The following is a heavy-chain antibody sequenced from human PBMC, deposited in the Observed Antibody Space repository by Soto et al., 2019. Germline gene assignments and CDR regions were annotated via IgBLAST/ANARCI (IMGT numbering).Heavy chain of an antibody. CDR3: ARQIYDSDTGPNFQYYFDS. V-gene: IGHV5-10-1*01. J-gene: IGHJ4*02. CDR2: IDPSDSQT. Sequence: GESLKISCKGSGYGFAGYWITWVRQKPGKGLEWMGRIDPSDSQTYYSPSFRGHVTISVTKSITTVFLQWSSLRASDTAMYYCARQIYDSDTGPNFQYYFDSWGQGTPVTVSS. D-gene: IGHD3-22*01. CDR1: GYGFAGYW.